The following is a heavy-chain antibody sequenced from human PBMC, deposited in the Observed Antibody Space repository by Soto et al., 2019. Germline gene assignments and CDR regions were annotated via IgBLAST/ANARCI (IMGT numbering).Heavy chain of an antibody. V-gene: IGHV1-3*01. CDR1: GYTFTSYA. J-gene: IGHJ6*02. Sequence: ASVKVSCKASGYTFTSYAMHWVRQAPGQRLEWMGWINAGNGNTKYSQKFQGRVTITRDTSASTAYMELSSLRSEDTAVYYCARDVEPAAPLYYYYGMDVWGQGTTVTAP. D-gene: IGHD2-2*01. CDR3: ARDVEPAAPLYYYYGMDV. CDR2: INAGNGNT.